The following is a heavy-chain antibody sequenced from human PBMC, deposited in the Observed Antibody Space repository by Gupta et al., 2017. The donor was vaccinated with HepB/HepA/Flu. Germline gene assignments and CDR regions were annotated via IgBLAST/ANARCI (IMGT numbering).Heavy chain of an antibody. J-gene: IGHJ4*02. CDR2: ISSSSSHN. CDR3: GRDSSGFVSLVAN. Sequence: EVPLVESGGGLVKPVGSLRLSCEASAFTFSSYSMTWVRQAPGKGLEWVSSISSSSSHNYYTDSVKGRFTISRDNAKNSLYLQMNSLSPEDTALYYCGRDSSGFVSLVANWGQGALVTVAS. V-gene: IGHV3-21*02. CDR1: AFTFSSYS. D-gene: IGHD3-22*01.